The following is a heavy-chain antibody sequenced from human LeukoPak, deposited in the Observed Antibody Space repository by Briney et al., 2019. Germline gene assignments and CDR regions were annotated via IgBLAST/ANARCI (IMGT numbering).Heavy chain of an antibody. D-gene: IGHD2-2*02. V-gene: IGHV4-59*01. J-gene: IGHJ5*02. CDR2: IYYSGST. CDR3: ARSIDCSSTSCYTSWFDP. CDR1: GGSISRYY. Sequence: PSETLSLTCTVSGGSISRYYWSWIRQPPGKGLEWIGYIYYSGSTNYNPSLKSRVTISVDTSKNQFSLKLSSVTAADTAVYYCARSIDCSSTSCYTSWFDPWGQGTLVTVSS.